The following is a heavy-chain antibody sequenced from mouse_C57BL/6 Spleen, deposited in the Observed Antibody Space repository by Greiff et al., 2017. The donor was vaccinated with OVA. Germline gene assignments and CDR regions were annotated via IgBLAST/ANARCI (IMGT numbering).Heavy chain of an antibody. V-gene: IGHV1-69*01. CDR1: GYTFTSYW. J-gene: IGHJ1*03. Sequence: QVQLQQPGAELVMPGASVKLSCKASGYTFTSYWMHWVKQRPGQGLAWIGEIDPSDSYTNYNQKFKGKSTLTVDKSSSTAYMQLSSLTSEDSAVYYCARPLLPDWYFDVWGTGTTVTVSS. CDR2: IDPSDSYT. CDR3: ARPLLPDWYFDV. D-gene: IGHD1-1*01.